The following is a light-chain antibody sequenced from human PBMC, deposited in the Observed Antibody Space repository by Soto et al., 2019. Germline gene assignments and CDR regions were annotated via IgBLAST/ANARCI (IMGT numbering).Light chain of an antibody. CDR1: QSVLYSSNNKNY. CDR3: QQYESTPPT. CDR2: WAS. J-gene: IGKJ2*01. V-gene: IGKV4-1*01. Sequence: DIVMTQSPDSLAVSLGERATINCKSSQSVLYSSNNKNYLAWYQQRPGQPPKLLISWASTRESGVPDRFSGSGSGTDFTLTITSLQAEDVAVYSCQQYESTPPTFGQGTKLEIK.